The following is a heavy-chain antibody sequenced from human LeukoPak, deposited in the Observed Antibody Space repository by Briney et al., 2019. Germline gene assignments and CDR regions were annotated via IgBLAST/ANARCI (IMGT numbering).Heavy chain of an antibody. CDR2: IYHSGST. J-gene: IGHJ3*02. D-gene: IGHD6-19*01. CDR1: GYSISSGYY. Sequence: SETLSLTCAVSGYSISSGYYWGWIRQPPGKGLEWIGSIYHSGSTYYNPSLKSRVTISVDTSKNQFSLKLSSVTAADTAVYYCARPLGSGWYGAFDIWGQGTMVTVSS. CDR3: ARPLGSGWYGAFDI. V-gene: IGHV4-38-2*01.